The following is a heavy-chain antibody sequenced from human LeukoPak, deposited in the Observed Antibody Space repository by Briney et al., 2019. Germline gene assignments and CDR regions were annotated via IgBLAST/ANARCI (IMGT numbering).Heavy chain of an antibody. CDR1: GGSISSGGYY. J-gene: IGHJ4*02. Sequence: PSETLSLTCTVSGGSISSGGYYWSWTRQHPGKGLEWIGYIYYSGSTNYNPSLKSRVTISVDTSKNQFSLKLSSVTAADTAVYYCARHRKTISSFDYWGQGTLVTVSS. CDR2: IYYSGST. V-gene: IGHV4-61*08. CDR3: ARHRKTISSFDY.